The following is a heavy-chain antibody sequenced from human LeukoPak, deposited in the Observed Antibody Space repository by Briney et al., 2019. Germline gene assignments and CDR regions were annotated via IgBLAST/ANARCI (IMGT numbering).Heavy chain of an antibody. J-gene: IGHJ6*02. CDR1: GFTFSNYW. D-gene: IGHD3-3*01. CDR3: ARGNYDFWSGYYSRYYYYGMDV. CDR2: ISSSSYT. Sequence: GGSLRLSCAASGFTFSNYWMSWGRQAPGKGLEWVSYISSSSYTNYADSVKGRFTISRDNAKNSLYLQMNSLRAEDTAVYYCARGNYDFWSGYYSRYYYYGMDVWGQGTTVTVSS. V-gene: IGHV3-11*06.